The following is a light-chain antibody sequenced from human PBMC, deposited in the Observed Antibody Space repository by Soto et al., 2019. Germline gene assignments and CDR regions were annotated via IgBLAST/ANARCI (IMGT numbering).Light chain of an antibody. CDR2: EVG. V-gene: IGLV2-14*01. CDR3: TSYTSTTPVV. Sequence: QSALTQAASVSGSPGQPITISCTGTSSDVGAYNYVSWYQQHPGKAPKLIIYEVGNRPSGVSNRFSGSKSGNTASLTISGLQAEDEAAYYCTSYTSTTPVVFGGGTQLTVL. CDR1: SSDVGAYNY. J-gene: IGLJ2*01.